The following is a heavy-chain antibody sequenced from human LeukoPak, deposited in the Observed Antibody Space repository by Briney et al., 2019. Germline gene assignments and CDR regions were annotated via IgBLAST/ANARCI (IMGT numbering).Heavy chain of an antibody. CDR2: IYHSGST. CDR3: ARAPSGPLDYYDSSGYGGAFDI. Sequence: PSETLSLTCAVSGASISSGGYSWSWIRQPPGKGLEWIVYIYHSGSTYYNPSLKSRVTISVDRSKNQFSLKLSSVTAADTAVYYCARAPSGPLDYYDSSGYGGAFDIWGQGTMVTVSS. V-gene: IGHV4-30-2*01. CDR1: GASISSGGYS. D-gene: IGHD3-22*01. J-gene: IGHJ3*02.